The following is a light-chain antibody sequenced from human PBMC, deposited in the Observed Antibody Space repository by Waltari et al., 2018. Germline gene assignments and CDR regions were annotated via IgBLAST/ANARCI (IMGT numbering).Light chain of an antibody. CDR2: AAS. CDR3: QQTYTTPNT. Sequence: DIQMTQSPSSLSASVGDSVTITCRAGQSISSYLNWYQQKPGKAPRLVIYAASSLKSGVPSRFSGSGAGTDFALPISSLQPEDFASYYCQQTYTTPNTFGQGTKLEI. J-gene: IGKJ2*01. CDR1: QSISSY. V-gene: IGKV1-39*01.